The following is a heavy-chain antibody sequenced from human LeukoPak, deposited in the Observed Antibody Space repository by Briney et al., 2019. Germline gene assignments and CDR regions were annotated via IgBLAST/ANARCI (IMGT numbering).Heavy chain of an antibody. V-gene: IGHV4-61*02. D-gene: IGHD3-3*01. CDR3: ARVYHYDFWSGYPSDAFDI. CDR1: GGSISSGSYY. J-gene: IGHJ3*02. Sequence: PSQTLSLTCTVSGGSISSGSYYWSWIRQPAGMGLAWIGRIYASGSTNYNPSLKSRVTISVDTSKNQFSLKLSSVTAADTAVYYCARVYHYDFWSGYPSDAFDIWGQGTMVTVSS. CDR2: IYASGST.